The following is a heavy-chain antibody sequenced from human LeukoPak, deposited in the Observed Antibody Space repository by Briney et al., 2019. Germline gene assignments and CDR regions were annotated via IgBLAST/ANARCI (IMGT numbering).Heavy chain of an antibody. CDR2: INHSGST. CDR1: GGSFSGYY. V-gene: IGHV4-34*01. D-gene: IGHD5-24*01. J-gene: IGHJ4*02. Sequence: PSETLSLTCAVYGGSFSGYYWSWIRQPPGKGLEWIGEINHSGSTNYNPSLKSRVTISVDTSKNQISLKLSSVTAADTAVYYCARAAPRDGYNQIPWPYYLDYWGQGTLVTVSS. CDR3: ARAAPRDGYNQIPWPYYLDY.